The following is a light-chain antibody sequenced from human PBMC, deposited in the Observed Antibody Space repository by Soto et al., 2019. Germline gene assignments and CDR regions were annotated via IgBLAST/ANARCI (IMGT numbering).Light chain of an antibody. V-gene: IGKV4-1*01. CDR3: QQYYSSPQT. J-gene: IGKJ1*01. CDR1: QTGLSSSNNINY. CDR2: WAS. Sequence: DIVMTQSPDSLALPLGERATAPCNAGQTGLSSSNNINYLAWYQQKPGQPPKLLIYWASSRESGVPDRFSGSGSGTDFTLTISSLQAEDVAVYYCQQYYSSPQTFGQGTKVDIK.